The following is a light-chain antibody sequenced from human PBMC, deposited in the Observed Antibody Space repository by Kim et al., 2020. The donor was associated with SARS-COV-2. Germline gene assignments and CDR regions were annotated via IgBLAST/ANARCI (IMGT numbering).Light chain of an antibody. Sequence: SPGERATLSCRASQSVGSNVAWYQQKPGQAPRLLIYGASTRATGIPARFSGSGSGTEFTLTISSLQSEDLADYYCQQYDDWPPWTFGQGTKLEI. CDR3: QQYDDWPPWT. CDR2: GAS. J-gene: IGKJ1*01. CDR1: QSVGSN. V-gene: IGKV3-15*01.